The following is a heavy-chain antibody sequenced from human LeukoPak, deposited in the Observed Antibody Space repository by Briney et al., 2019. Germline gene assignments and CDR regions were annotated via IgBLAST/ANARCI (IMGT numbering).Heavy chain of an antibody. CDR2: ISNDGSNA. J-gene: IGHJ4*02. Sequence: GGSLRLSCAASGLTFRSSAMHWGRQAPGKGLEWVAVISNDGSNAYSADSVKGGFTISRENAKNTLYLQMNSLRGDDTAVSYCARDRFSSGAAYFDDWGQGTLVTVSS. V-gene: IGHV3-30-3*01. CDR1: GLTFRSSA. D-gene: IGHD3-22*01. CDR3: ARDRFSSGAAYFDD.